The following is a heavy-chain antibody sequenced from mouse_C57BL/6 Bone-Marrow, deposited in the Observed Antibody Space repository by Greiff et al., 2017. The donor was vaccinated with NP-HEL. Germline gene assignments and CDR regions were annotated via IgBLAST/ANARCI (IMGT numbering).Heavy chain of an antibody. CDR2: ISSGGDYI. CDR3: TRVGTTVGMDY. V-gene: IGHV5-9-1*02. J-gene: IGHJ4*01. CDR1: GFTFSSYA. Sequence: EVKVVESGEGLVKPGGSLKLSCAASGFTFSSYAMSWVRQTPEKRLEWVAYISSGGDYIYYADTVKGRFTISRDNARNTRYLQMSSLKSEDTAMYYCTRVGTTVGMDYWGQGTSVTVSS. D-gene: IGHD1-1*01.